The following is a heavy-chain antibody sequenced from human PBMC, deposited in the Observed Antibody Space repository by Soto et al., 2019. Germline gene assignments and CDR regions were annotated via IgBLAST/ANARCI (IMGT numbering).Heavy chain of an antibody. Sequence: QVQLVESGGGVVQPGRSLRLSCAASGFTFSSYAMHWVRQAPGKGLEWVAVISYDGSNKYYADSVKGRFTISRDNSKNTLYLQMNSLKAEDTAVYYCARDKGMIVVVRKGGADYWGQGTLVTVSS. V-gene: IGHV3-30-3*01. J-gene: IGHJ4*02. D-gene: IGHD3-22*01. CDR2: ISYDGSNK. CDR1: GFTFSSYA. CDR3: ARDKGMIVVVRKGGADY.